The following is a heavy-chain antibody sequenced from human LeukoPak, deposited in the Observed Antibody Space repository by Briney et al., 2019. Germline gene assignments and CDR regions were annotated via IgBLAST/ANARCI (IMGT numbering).Heavy chain of an antibody. Sequence: PGGSLRLSCAASGFTFSSYSMNWVRQAPGKGLEWVSSISSSSSYIYYADSVKGRFTISRDNAKNSLYLQMNSLRAEDTAVYYCAGDLGIVATSAFDYWGQGILVTVSP. V-gene: IGHV3-21*04. D-gene: IGHD5-12*01. CDR1: GFTFSSYS. CDR3: AGDLGIVATSAFDY. J-gene: IGHJ4*02. CDR2: ISSSSSYI.